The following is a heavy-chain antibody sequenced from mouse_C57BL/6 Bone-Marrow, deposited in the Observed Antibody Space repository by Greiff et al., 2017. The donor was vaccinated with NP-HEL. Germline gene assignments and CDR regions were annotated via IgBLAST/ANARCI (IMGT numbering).Heavy chain of an antibody. J-gene: IGHJ4*01. CDR2: ISPGDGDT. D-gene: IGHD2-14*01. V-gene: IGHV1-82*01. CDR3: ARRYYRENAMDY. CDR1: GYAFSSSW. Sequence: QVQLQQSGPSLFPPFSSFPLPFHSSGYAFSSSWMNWVKQRPGKGLEWIGRISPGDGDTTSNGKFKGKATLTADKSSSTAYMQLSSLTSEDSAVYFCARRYYRENAMDYWGQGTSVTVSS.